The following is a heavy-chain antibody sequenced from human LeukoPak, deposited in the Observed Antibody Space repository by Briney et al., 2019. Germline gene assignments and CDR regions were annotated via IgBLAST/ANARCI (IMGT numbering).Heavy chain of an antibody. D-gene: IGHD3-10*01. CDR1: GGSFSSYY. CDR3: AKHYMGSYDNRGLDY. V-gene: IGHV4-39*01. J-gene: IGHJ4*02. CDR2: IYYSGST. Sequence: SETLSLTCAVYGGSFSSYYWGWIRQPPGKGLEWIGSIYYSGSTYYNPSLKSRVTISVDTSKNQFSLKLSSVTAADTAVYYCAKHYMGSYDNRGLDYWGQGTLVTVSS.